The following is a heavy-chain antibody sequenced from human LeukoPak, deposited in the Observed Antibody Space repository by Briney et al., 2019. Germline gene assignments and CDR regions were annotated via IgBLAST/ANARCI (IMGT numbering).Heavy chain of an antibody. V-gene: IGHV1-69*01. J-gene: IGHJ3*02. D-gene: IGHD1-26*01. CDR3: ARGGVIVGATITGTGGAFDI. CDR2: IIPIFGTA. Sequence: SVKVSCKASGGTFSSYATSWVRQAPGQGLEWLGGIIPIFGTANYAQKFQGRVTITAHESTSTAYMELSRLRSDDTAVYYCARGGVIVGATITGTGGAFDIWGQGTMVTVSS. CDR1: GGTFSSYA.